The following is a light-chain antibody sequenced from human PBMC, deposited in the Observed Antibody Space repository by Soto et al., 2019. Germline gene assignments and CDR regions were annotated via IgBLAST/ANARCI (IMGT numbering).Light chain of an antibody. CDR2: EVN. J-gene: IGLJ1*01. CDR1: SSDVGGYNY. CDR3: SSYAGSSTYV. V-gene: IGLV2-8*01. Sequence: QSALTQPPSASGSPGQSVTISCTGTSSDVGGYNYVAWFQQHPGKAPKLMIYEVNQRPSGVPDRFSGSKSGNTASLTVSGLQAEDEADYYCSSYAGSSTYVFGTGTKLTVL.